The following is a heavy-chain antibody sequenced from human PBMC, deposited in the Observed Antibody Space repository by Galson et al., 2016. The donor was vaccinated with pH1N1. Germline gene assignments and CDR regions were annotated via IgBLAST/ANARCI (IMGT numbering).Heavy chain of an antibody. CDR1: GFTFSSYN. J-gene: IGHJ4*02. CDR3: SRGNGGYARFDS. Sequence: SLRLSCATSGFTFSSYNMNWVRQAPGKGLEWVAYISSGSTTIHYADSVRRRFTISRDEAKKSLYLQMSSLRVEDTAVYFCSRGNGGYARFDSWGQGTLVTVSS. CDR2: ISSGSTTI. V-gene: IGHV3-48*01. D-gene: IGHD5-12*01.